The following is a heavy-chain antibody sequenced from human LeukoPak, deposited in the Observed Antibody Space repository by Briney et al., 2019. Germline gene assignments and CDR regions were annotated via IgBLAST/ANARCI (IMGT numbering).Heavy chain of an antibody. Sequence: PGGSLRLSCEASGFTVSSYYMSWVRQVPGKGLEWLSVIYSCGSTDYADSVRGRFTISRDNSKNTLYLQMNSLRADDTAVYYCANCRGGTSSSPTANWFDPWGQGTLVTVSS. J-gene: IGHJ5*02. D-gene: IGHD6-6*01. V-gene: IGHV3-66*01. CDR2: IYSCGST. CDR3: ANCRGGTSSSPTANWFDP. CDR1: GFTVSSYY.